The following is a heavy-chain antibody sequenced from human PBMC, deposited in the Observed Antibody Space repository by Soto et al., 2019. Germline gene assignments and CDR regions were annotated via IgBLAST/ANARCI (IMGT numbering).Heavy chain of an antibody. CDR2: ISSSSSTI. V-gene: IGHV3-48*01. CDR1: GVTFSSYS. D-gene: IGHD3-3*01. J-gene: IGHJ6*04. CDR3: AREGLLSITIFGVVTGSDV. Sequence: EVQLVESGGGLVQPGGSLRLSCAASGVTFSSYSMNWVRQAPGKGLEWVSYISSSSSTIYYADSVKGQFTISRDNAKNLLYLQMNSLRAEDTAVYYCAREGLLSITIFGVVTGSDVWGKGTTVTVSS.